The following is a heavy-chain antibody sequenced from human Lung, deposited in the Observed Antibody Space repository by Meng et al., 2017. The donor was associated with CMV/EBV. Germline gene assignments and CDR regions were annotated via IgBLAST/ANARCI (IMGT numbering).Heavy chain of an antibody. CDR1: GYTFTSYY. Sequence: ASXXVSXKASGYTFTSYYMHWVRQAPGQGLEWMGIINPSGGSTSYAQKFQGRVTMTRDTSTSTVYMELSSLRSEDTAVYYCARDRERGYSYGIIDYWGQGTLVTVSS. CDR3: ARDRERGYSYGIIDY. CDR2: INPSGGST. V-gene: IGHV1-46*01. J-gene: IGHJ4*02. D-gene: IGHD5-18*01.